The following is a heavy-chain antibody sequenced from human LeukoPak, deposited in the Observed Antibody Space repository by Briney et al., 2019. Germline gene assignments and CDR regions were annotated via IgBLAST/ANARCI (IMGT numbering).Heavy chain of an antibody. V-gene: IGHV3-33*01. CDR3: ARRGRFQDFDY. Sequence: PGGSLILSCAASGFTFSSYGMHWVRQAPGKGLEWVAVIWYDGSNKYYADSVKGRFTISRDSSKNTLFLQMNSLRADDTAVYYCARRGRFQDFDYWGQGTLVTVSS. J-gene: IGHJ4*02. CDR1: GFTFSSYG. CDR2: IWYDGSNK. D-gene: IGHD3-3*01.